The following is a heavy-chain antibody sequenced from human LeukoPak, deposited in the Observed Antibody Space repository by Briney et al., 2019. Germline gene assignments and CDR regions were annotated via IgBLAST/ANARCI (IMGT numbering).Heavy chain of an antibody. J-gene: IGHJ4*02. CDR3: ARNYYDSSGYPSFSALDY. D-gene: IGHD3-22*01. CDR2: IYPGDSDT. V-gene: IGHV5-51*01. Sequence: GESLKISCKGSGYSFTSYWIGWVRQMPGKGLEWMGIIYPGDSDTRYSPSFQGQVTISADKSISTAYLQWSSLKASDTAMYYCARNYYDSSGYPSFSALDYWGQGTLVTVSS. CDR1: GYSFTSYW.